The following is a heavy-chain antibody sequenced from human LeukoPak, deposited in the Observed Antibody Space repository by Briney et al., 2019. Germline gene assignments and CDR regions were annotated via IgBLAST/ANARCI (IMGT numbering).Heavy chain of an antibody. CDR3: ARRGVDTVGRGFDP. D-gene: IGHD5-18*01. J-gene: IGHJ5*02. V-gene: IGHV1-8*01. CDR1: GYTFTTYD. Sequence: ASVKVSCKASGYTFTTYDINWVRQAPGQGLEWVAWMNPNSGGTVYAQNFQGRVTLARDTSIGTAYMELNSLTSEDTAVYYCARRGVDTVGRGFDPWGQGTLVTVSS. CDR2: MNPNSGGT.